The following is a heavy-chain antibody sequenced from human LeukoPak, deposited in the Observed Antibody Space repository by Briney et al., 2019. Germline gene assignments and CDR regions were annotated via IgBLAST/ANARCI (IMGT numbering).Heavy chain of an antibody. Sequence: PSETLSLTCTVSGGSISSSSYYWGWIRQPPGKGLEWIGYIYYSGSTNYNPSLKSRVTISVDTSKNQFSLKLSSVTAADTAVYYCARRLPGYSYGHIDYWGQGTLVTVSS. D-gene: IGHD5-18*01. CDR3: ARRLPGYSYGHIDY. V-gene: IGHV4-61*05. J-gene: IGHJ4*02. CDR2: IYYSGST. CDR1: GGSISSSSYY.